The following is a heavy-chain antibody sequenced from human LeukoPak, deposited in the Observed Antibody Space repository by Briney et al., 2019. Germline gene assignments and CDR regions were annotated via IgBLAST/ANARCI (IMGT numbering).Heavy chain of an antibody. CDR1: GGSISSGSYY. CDR3: ARTGTIQLHDY. D-gene: IGHD5-18*01. J-gene: IGHJ4*02. CDR2: IYNSGST. V-gene: IGHV4-61*09. Sequence: SQTLSLTCTVSGGSISSGSYYWSWIRQPAGKGLEWIGYIYNSGSTNYNPSLKSRVTISVDTSKNQVSLKLSSVTAADTAVYYCARTGTIQLHDYWGQGTLVTVSS.